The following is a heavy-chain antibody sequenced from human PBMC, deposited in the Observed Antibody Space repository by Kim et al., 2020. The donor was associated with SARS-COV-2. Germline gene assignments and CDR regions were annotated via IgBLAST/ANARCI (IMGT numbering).Heavy chain of an antibody. CDR2: INHSGRT. V-gene: IGHV4-34*01. CDR1: GGSFSGYY. CDR3: ARRLSYTSGWGSHYCDL. J-gene: IGHJ4*02. Sequence: SETLSLTCAVYGGSFSGYYWSWIRQPPGTGLEWIGEINHSGRTNYNPSLKSRVTISVDTSKNQFSLKLTSVTAADTAVYYCARRLSYTSGWGSHYCDLWGQGTLVTVSS. D-gene: IGHD3-10*01.